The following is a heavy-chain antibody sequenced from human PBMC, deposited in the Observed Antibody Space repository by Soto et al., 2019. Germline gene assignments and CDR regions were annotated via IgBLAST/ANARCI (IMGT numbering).Heavy chain of an antibody. CDR2: INPNSGGT. CDR3: AREILYGSGSSSYGMDV. J-gene: IGHJ6*02. D-gene: IGHD3-10*01. CDR1: GYTFTGYY. Sequence: GASVEVCCKASGYTFTGYYMHSVRHSPEQGLEWMGWINPNSGGTNYAQKFQGWVTMTRDTSVSTAYMELSRLRSDDTAVYYCAREILYGSGSSSYGMDVWGQGTTVTVSS. V-gene: IGHV1-2*04.